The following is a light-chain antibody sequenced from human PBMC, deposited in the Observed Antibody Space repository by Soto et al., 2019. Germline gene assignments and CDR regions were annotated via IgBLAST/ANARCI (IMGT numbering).Light chain of an antibody. V-gene: IGLV2-23*01. CDR3: CSFAGSSTYV. CDR1: SSDVGIYNL. J-gene: IGLJ1*01. Sequence: QLVLTQPASVSGSPGQSITISCTGPSSDVGIYNLVSWYQQYTDKAPKLMIYEGSKRPSGISDRFSVSKSGNTAYLTISGLQAEDEADYYCCSFAGSSTYVFGTGTKVTVL. CDR2: EGS.